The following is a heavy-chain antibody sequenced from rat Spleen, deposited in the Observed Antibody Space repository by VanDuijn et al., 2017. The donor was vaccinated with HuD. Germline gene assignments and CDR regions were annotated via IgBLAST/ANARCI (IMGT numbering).Heavy chain of an antibody. D-gene: IGHD4-4*01. CDR2: ISYDGSST. V-gene: IGHV5-7*01. CDR3: TRRGFLSDWYFDF. Sequence: EVQLVESGGGLVQPGRSLKLSCAASGFTFSDYNMAWVRQAPKKGLEWVATISYDGSSTYYRDSVKGRFTISRDNAKSTLYLQMDSLRSEDTATYFCTRRGFLSDWYFDFWGPGTMVTVSS. J-gene: IGHJ1*01. CDR1: GFTFSDYN.